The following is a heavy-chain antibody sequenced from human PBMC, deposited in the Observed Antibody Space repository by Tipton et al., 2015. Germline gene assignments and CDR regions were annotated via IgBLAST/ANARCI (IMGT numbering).Heavy chain of an antibody. V-gene: IGHV4-61*01. CDR2: ISYTETS. CDR3: ARDLEHGMDV. CDR1: GGSVTSGSYY. D-gene: IGHD5-24*01. J-gene: IGHJ6*02. Sequence: TLSLTCTVSGGSVTSGSYYWSWIRQPPGKGLEWIGYISYTETSHYSPSLKSRVTISVDTSKNQFSLTLNSVAAADTAVYYCARDLEHGMDVWGHGTTVTVSS.